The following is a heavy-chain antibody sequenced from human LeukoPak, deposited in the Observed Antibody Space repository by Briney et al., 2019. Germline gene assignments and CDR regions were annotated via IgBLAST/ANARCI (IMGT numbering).Heavy chain of an antibody. V-gene: IGHV1-8*01. CDR3: ARGLYSSGWSPDY. CDR2: MNPNSGNT. J-gene: IGHJ4*02. CDR1: GYTFTSYD. Sequence: ASVKVSCKASGYTFTSYDINWVRQATGQGLEWMGWMNPNSGNTGYAQKFQGRVTMTRDTSISTVYMELSRLRSDDTAVYYCARGLYSSGWSPDYWGQGTLVTVSS. D-gene: IGHD6-19*01.